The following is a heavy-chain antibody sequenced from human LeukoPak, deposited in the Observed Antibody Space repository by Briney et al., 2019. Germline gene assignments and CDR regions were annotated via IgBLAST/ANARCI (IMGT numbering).Heavy chain of an antibody. D-gene: IGHD3-22*01. CDR2: ISGSGGST. CDR3: AKESAPTYYYDSSGYESFDY. Sequence: SGGSLRLSCAASGFTFSSYAMSWVRQAPVKGLEWVSAISGSGGSTYYADSVKGRFTISRDNSKNTLYLQMNSLRAEDTAVYYCAKESAPTYYYDSSGYESFDYWGQGTLVTVSS. CDR1: GFTFSSYA. J-gene: IGHJ4*02. V-gene: IGHV3-23*01.